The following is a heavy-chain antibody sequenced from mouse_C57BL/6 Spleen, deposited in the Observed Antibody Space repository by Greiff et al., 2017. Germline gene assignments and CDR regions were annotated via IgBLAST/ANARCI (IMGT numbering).Heavy chain of an antibody. CDR3: TRESIYDYVFAY. CDR1: GYTFTDYE. V-gene: IGHV1-15*01. Sequence: QVQLQQSGAELVRPGASVTLSCKASGYTFTDYEMHWVKQTPVHGLEWIGAIDPETGGTAYNQKFKGKAILTADKSSSTAYMELRSLTSEDSAVYYCTRESIYDYVFAYWGQGTLVTVSA. CDR2: IDPETGGT. J-gene: IGHJ3*01. D-gene: IGHD2-4*01.